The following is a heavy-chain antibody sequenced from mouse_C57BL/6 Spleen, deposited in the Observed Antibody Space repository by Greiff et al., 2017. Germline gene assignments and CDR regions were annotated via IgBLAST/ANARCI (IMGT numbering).Heavy chain of an antibody. Sequence: QVQLQQSGPELVKPGASVKISCKASGYAFSSSWMNWVKQRPGKGLEWIGRIYPGDGDTNYIGKFKGKATLTADKSSSTAYMQLSSLTSEDSAVYFCAIANWYAMDYWGQGTSVTVSS. CDR2: IYPGDGDT. J-gene: IGHJ4*01. D-gene: IGHD4-1*01. CDR1: GYAFSSSW. CDR3: AIANWYAMDY. V-gene: IGHV1-82*01.